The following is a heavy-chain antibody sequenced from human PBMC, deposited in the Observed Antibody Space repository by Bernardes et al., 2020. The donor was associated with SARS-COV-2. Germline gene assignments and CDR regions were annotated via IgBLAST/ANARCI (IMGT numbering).Heavy chain of an antibody. Sequence: GGSLRLSCAASGFTFRSSAMSWVRQAPGPGLEWVSTISGSGSSTYYADSVKGRFTISRDNSKNTLYLQMNSLRAEDTAVYYCAKGGTTVTTSVSHWGQGTLVTGSA. CDR1: GFTFRSSA. J-gene: IGHJ4*02. CDR2: ISGSGSST. D-gene: IGHD4-4*01. CDR3: AKGGTTVTTSVSH. V-gene: IGHV3-23*01.